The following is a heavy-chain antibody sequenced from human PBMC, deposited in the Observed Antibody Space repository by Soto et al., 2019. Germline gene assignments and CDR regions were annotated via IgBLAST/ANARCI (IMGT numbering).Heavy chain of an antibody. D-gene: IGHD3-10*01. V-gene: IGHV4-39*01. CDR1: GGSISSSSYY. J-gene: IGHJ3*02. CDR3: ARFSPLTPGGVAFDI. CDR2: IYYSGST. Sequence: SETLSLTCTVSGGSISSSSYYWGWIRQPPGKGLEWIGSIYYSGSTYYNPSLKSRVTISVDTSKNQFSLKLSSVTAADTAVYYCARFSPLTPGGVAFDIWGQGTMVT.